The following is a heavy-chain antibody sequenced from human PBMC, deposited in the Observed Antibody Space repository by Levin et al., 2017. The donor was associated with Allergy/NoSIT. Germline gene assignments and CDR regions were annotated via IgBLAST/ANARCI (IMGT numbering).Heavy chain of an antibody. D-gene: IGHD4-23*01. V-gene: IGHV5-51*01. CDR1: GYSFNTYW. Sequence: GESLKISCKGSGYSFNTYWIAWVRQMPGKGLEWMGIIWPDDSDTRYSPSFQGQVTISADKSTSTAYLQWSSLKPSDTAIYHCARLPGVNQYYYYGMDVWGQGTSVTVSS. CDR3: ARLPGVNQYYYYGMDV. J-gene: IGHJ6*02. CDR2: IWPDDSDT.